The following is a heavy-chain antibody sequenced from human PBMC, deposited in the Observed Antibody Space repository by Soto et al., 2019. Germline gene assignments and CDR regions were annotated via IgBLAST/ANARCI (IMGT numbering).Heavy chain of an antibody. V-gene: IGHV3-30*03. CDR2: ISYDGTDK. J-gene: IGHJ6*02. CDR1: GFTFISYG. D-gene: IGHD6-19*01. Sequence: WGSLRLSCAASGFTFISYGIHFVRHAPFKWPEWVALISYDGTDKYYADSVKGRFTISRDNSKNTLYLQMSSLGPEDTAVYYCARGPPRSIAVLYYYYGMDVWGQGTTVTVSS. CDR3: ARGPPRSIAVLYYYYGMDV.